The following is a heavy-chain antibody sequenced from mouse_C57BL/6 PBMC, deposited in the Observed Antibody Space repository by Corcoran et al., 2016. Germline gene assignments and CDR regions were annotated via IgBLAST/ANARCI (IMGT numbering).Heavy chain of an antibody. Sequence: EVQLQQSGPELVKPGASVKISCKASGYTFTDYYMNWVKQSHGKSLEWIGDINPNNGGTSYTQKFKGKATLTVDKSSSTAYMELRSLTSEDSAVYYCARRRDYYGSSHWYFDVWGTGTTVTVSS. D-gene: IGHD1-1*01. CDR1: GYTFTDYY. CDR3: ARRRDYYGSSHWYFDV. J-gene: IGHJ1*03. V-gene: IGHV1-26*01. CDR2: INPNNGGT.